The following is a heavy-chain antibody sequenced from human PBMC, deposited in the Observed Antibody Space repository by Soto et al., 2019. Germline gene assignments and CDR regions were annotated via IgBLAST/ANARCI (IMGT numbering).Heavy chain of an antibody. CDR3: ARESPSSQWLPTRYFDY. CDR1: RFTFSDYS. J-gene: IGHJ4*02. D-gene: IGHD6-19*01. CDR2: ISGGGETI. Sequence: GGSLRLSCAASRFTFSDYSMNGVRQAPGKGLEWVSYISGGGETIYYADSVRGRFTISRDNAKNSLFLQMNSLRDEDTAVYYCARESPSSQWLPTRYFDYWGQGTLVTVSS. V-gene: IGHV3-48*02.